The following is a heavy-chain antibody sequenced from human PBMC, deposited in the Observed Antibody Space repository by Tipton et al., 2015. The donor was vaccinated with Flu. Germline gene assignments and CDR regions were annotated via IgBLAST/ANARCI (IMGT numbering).Heavy chain of an antibody. CDR3: ARLTYYYGSGTSDY. CDR1: CHSISSDYY. D-gene: IGHD3-10*01. Sequence: TLSLTCTISCHSISSDYYWGWIRQSPGKGLEWIGSIYRSGGTYYNPSLKSRVTISVDTSKTQFSLKLSSVTAADTAVYYCARLTYYYGSGTSDYWGQGTLVTVSS. J-gene: IGHJ4*02. CDR2: IYRSGGT. V-gene: IGHV4-38-2*02.